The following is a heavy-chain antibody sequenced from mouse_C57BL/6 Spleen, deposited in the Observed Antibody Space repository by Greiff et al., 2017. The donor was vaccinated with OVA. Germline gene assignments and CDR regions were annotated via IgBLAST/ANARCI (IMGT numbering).Heavy chain of an antibody. V-gene: IGHV1-39*01. J-gene: IGHJ3*01. Sequence: EVKLVESGPELVKPGASVKISCKASGYSFTDYNMNWVKQSNGKSLEWIGVINPNYGTTSYNQKFKGKATLTVDQSSSTAYMQLNSLTSEDSAVYYCAGGGYDSAWFAYWGQGTLVTVSA. D-gene: IGHD2-2*01. CDR2: INPNYGTT. CDR1: GYSFTDYN. CDR3: AGGGYDSAWFAY.